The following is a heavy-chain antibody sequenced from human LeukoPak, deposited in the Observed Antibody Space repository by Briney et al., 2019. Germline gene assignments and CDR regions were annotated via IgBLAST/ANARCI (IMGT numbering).Heavy chain of an antibody. Sequence: SGPALVKPTQTLTLTCTFSGFSLSTMGMRVSWIRQSPGKALEWPARIDWDDDKFYTTSLKTRLTISKDASKNQVVLTMTNVDPMDTATYYCARTLAYCGIDCYYFDSWGQGTLVVVSS. J-gene: IGHJ4*02. D-gene: IGHD2-21*02. V-gene: IGHV2-70*04. CDR3: ARTLAYCGIDCYYFDS. CDR1: GFSLSTMGMR. CDR2: IDWDDDK.